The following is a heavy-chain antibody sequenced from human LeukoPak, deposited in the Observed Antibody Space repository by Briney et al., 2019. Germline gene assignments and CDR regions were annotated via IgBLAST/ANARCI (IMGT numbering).Heavy chain of an antibody. CDR1: GGTFSSYA. D-gene: IGHD3-10*01. CDR2: IIPIFGTA. J-gene: IGHJ6*03. CDR3: ARGSGSYYNPSYYYYYMDV. Sequence: SVKVPCKASGGTFSSYAISWVRQAPGQGLEWMGGIIPIFGTANYAQKFQGRVTITADESTSTAYMELSSLRSEDTAVYYCARGSGSYYNPSYYYYYMDVWGKGTTVTVSS. V-gene: IGHV1-69*13.